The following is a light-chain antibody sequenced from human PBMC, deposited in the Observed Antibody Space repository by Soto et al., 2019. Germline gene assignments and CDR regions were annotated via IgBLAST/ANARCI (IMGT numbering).Light chain of an antibody. CDR2: AAS. CDR3: QKYNSAPFT. J-gene: IGKJ3*01. V-gene: IGKV1-27*01. CDR1: QGFSNY. Sequence: DIQMTQSPSSLSASVGDRVTITCRASQGFSNYSAWYQQKPGKVPKLLIYAASTLQSGVPSRFSGSGSGTDFDLTISSLQTEDVATYYRQKYNSAPFTFGPGTKVDIK.